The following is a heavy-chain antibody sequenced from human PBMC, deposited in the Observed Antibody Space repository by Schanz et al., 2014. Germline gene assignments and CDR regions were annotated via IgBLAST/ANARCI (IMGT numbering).Heavy chain of an antibody. Sequence: EVQLLESGGGLVQPGGSLRLSCAASGFTFSIYGMSWVRQAPGKGLEWVSITYSGGSTYYADSVKGRFTISRDNAKNSLYLQMNSLRAEDTAVYYCARPSDSSWYMDVWGKGTTVTVSS. CDR2: ITYSGGST. CDR1: GFTFSIYG. D-gene: IGHD2-21*02. J-gene: IGHJ6*03. V-gene: IGHV3-23*01. CDR3: ARPSDSSWYMDV.